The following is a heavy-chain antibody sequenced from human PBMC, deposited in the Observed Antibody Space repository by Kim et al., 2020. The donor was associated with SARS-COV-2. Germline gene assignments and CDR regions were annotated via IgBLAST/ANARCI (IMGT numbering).Heavy chain of an antibody. D-gene: IGHD3-9*01. V-gene: IGHV3-30*18. Sequence: GGSLRLSCAASGFTFSSYGMHWVRQAPGKGLEWVAVISYDGSNKDYADSVKGRFTISRDNSKNTLYLQMNSLRAEDTAVYYCAKDLLRYFDWLPYYYYYYGMDVWGQGTTVTVSS. CDR1: GFTFSSYG. CDR3: AKDLLRYFDWLPYYYYYYGMDV. J-gene: IGHJ6*02. CDR2: ISYDGSNK.